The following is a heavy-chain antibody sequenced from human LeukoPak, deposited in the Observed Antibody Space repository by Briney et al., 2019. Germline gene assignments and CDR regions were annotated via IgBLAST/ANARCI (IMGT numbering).Heavy chain of an antibody. J-gene: IGHJ4*02. Sequence: PLRSLRLSCATSRFTLSIYATGCVPQAPGKGLGWVSAITGSGGNTYYADPAKGRFTISRDNSKNRLYLQMNSLRAEETAVYYCAKHYGSNSMADYWGQGTLVTVSS. CDR1: RFTLSIYA. V-gene: IGHV3-23*01. D-gene: IGHD4-23*01. CDR3: AKHYGSNSMADY. CDR2: ITGSGGNT.